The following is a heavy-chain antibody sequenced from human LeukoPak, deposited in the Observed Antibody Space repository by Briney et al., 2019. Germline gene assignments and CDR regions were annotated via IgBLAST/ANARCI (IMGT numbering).Heavy chain of an antibody. V-gene: IGHV3-74*01. CDR2: VISDGSST. CDR1: GFTFSSYW. J-gene: IGHJ6*02. Sequence: GGSLRLSCAASGFTFSSYWMHWVRQAPGKGLVWVSRVISDGSSTNYADSVKGRFTISGDNAKNMLFLQMNSLRAEDTAVYYCARDAVDTGNAVWGQGTTVTVSS. D-gene: IGHD5-18*01. CDR3: ARDAVDTGNAV.